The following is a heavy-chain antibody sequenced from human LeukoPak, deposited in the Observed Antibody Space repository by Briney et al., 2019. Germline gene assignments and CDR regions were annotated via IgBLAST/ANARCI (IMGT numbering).Heavy chain of an antibody. CDR2: ISSSSSYI. CDR3: ARDRYSYGHNWFDP. J-gene: IGHJ5*02. Sequence: GGSLRLSCAASGFTFSSYSMNWVRQAPGKGLEWVSSISSSSSYIYYADSVKGRFTVSRDNAKNSLHLQMNSLRAEDTAVYYCARDRYSYGHNWFDPWGQGTLVTVSS. V-gene: IGHV3-21*01. CDR1: GFTFSSYS. D-gene: IGHD5-18*01.